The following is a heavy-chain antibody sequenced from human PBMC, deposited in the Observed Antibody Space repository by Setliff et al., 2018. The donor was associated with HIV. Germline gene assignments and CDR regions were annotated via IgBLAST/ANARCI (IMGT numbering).Heavy chain of an antibody. CDR3: ARRGSRGDYYYYMDV. D-gene: IGHD3-10*01. CDR1: GYTFTSYY. Sequence: ASVKVSCKASGYTFTSYYMHWVRQAPGQGLEWMGIIYPSGGSTSYAQKFQGRVTMTRDTSTSTVYMELSSLRSEDTAVYYCARRGSRGDYYYYMDVWGKGTTVTVSS. CDR2: IYPSGGST. V-gene: IGHV1-46*01. J-gene: IGHJ6*03.